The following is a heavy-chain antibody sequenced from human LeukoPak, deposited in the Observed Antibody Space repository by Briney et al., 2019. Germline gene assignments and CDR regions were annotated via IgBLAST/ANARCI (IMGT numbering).Heavy chain of an antibody. CDR1: GGSISSYY. CDR2: IYYSGST. CDR3: ARGFPNPRPGLDY. J-gene: IGHJ4*02. V-gene: IGHV4-59*08. Sequence: PSETLSLTCTVSGGSISSYYWSWIRQPPGKGLEWIGYIYYSGSTNYNPSLKSRVTISVDTSKNQFSLKLSSVTAADMAVYYCARGFPNPRPGLDYWGQGTLVTVSS. D-gene: IGHD6-6*01.